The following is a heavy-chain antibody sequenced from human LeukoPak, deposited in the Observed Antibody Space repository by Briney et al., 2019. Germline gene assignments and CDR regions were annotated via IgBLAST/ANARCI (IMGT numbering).Heavy chain of an antibody. J-gene: IGHJ5*02. D-gene: IGHD6-19*01. CDR1: GLTFSDYW. CDR3: ARVGSSGWYWFDP. V-gene: IGHV3-7*01. CDR2: IKQDGSEK. Sequence: PGGSLRLSCAVSGLTFSDYWMSWVRQAPGKGQEWVANIKQDGSEKHYVDSVKGRFTISRDNAKNSLYLQMNSLRAEDTAVYYCARVGSSGWYWFDPWGQGTLVTVSS.